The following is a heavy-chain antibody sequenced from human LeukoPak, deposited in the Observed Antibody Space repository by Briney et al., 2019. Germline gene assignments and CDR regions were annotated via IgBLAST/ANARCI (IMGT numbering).Heavy chain of an antibody. CDR1: GFTFSSYG. V-gene: IGHV3-33*01. J-gene: IGHJ4*02. CDR3: ARGVGIYYFDY. CDR2: IWYDGSNK. Sequence: GGPLRLSCAASGFTFSSYGMHWVRQAPGKGLEWVAVIWYDGSNKYYADSVKGRFTISRDNSKNALYLQMNSLRAEDTAVYYCARGVGIYYFDYWGQGTLVTVSS. D-gene: IGHD1-26*01.